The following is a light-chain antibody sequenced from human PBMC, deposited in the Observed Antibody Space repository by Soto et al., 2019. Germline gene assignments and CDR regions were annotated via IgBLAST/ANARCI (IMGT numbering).Light chain of an antibody. CDR2: GAS. CDR3: QQYGSSPIT. Sequence: ENVLTQSPGTLSLSPGERATLSCRASQRVSSSYLAWYQQKPGQAPRLLMYGASSRATGIPDRFSGSGSGTDFTLTISTLESEDFAVYYCQQYGSSPITFGQGTRLEIK. CDR1: QRVSSSY. J-gene: IGKJ5*01. V-gene: IGKV3-20*01.